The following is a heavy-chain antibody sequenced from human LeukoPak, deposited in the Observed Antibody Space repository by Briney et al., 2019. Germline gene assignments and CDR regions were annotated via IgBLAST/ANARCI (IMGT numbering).Heavy chain of an antibody. D-gene: IGHD3-16*02. J-gene: IGHJ4*02. CDR3: ARHTSSYVWGSYRPTYYFDY. Sequence: RGESLKISCKGSGYSFTSYWIGWVRQMPGKGLEWMGIIYPGDSDTRYSPSFQGQVTISADKSISTAYLQWSSLKASDTAMYYCARHTSSYVWGSYRPTYYFDYWGQGTLVTVSS. V-gene: IGHV5-51*01. CDR1: GYSFTSYW. CDR2: IYPGDSDT.